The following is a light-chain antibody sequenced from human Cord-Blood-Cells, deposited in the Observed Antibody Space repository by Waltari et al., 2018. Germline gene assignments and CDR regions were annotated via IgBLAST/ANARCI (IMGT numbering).Light chain of an antibody. CDR3: SSYAGSNNLV. Sequence: QSALPQPPSASGSPGQSVTISCTGTSSDVGGSNYVSWYQQHPGKAPNPMIYEVSKRPSGVPDRFSGSKSGNTASLTVSGLQAEDEADYYCSSYAGSNNLVFGTGTKVTVL. J-gene: IGLJ1*01. CDR1: SSDVGGSNY. V-gene: IGLV2-8*01. CDR2: EVS.